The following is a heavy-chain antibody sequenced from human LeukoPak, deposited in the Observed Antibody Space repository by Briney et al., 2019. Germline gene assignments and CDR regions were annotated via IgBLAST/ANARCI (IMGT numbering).Heavy chain of an antibody. J-gene: IGHJ3*02. CDR1: GGSISSGSYY. CDR3: ARDKRSGYSYGPEDI. CDR2: IYTSGGT. D-gene: IGHD5-18*01. Sequence: SQTLSLTCTVSGGSISSGSYYWSWIRQPAGKGLEWIGRIYTSGGTNYNPSLKSRVTISVDTSKNQFSLKLSSVTAADTAVYYCARDKRSGYSYGPEDIWGQGTMVTVSS. V-gene: IGHV4-61*02.